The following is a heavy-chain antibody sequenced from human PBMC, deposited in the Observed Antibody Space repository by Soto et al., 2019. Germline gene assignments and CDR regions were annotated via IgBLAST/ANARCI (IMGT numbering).Heavy chain of an antibody. J-gene: IGHJ4*02. V-gene: IGHV3-30*18. CDR2: ISYDGSNK. CDR3: AKVGEWLPLDY. D-gene: IGHD3-3*01. CDR1: GFTFSSYG. Sequence: QVQLVESGGGVVQPGRSLRLSCAASGFTFSSYGMHWVRQAPGKGLEWVAVISYDGSNKYYADSVKGRFTISRDNSKNTLYLQMHSLRAEDTAVYYCAKVGEWLPLDYWGQGTLVTVSS.